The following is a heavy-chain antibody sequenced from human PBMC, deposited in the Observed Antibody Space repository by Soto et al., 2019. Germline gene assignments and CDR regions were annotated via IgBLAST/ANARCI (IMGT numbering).Heavy chain of an antibody. CDR1: GVSVSTNTQY. V-gene: IGHV4-39*07. J-gene: IGHJ6*02. Sequence: SETLSLTCTVSGVSVSTNTQYWGWIRQSPGKGLEWIGSIYYGGRTYYNPSLKSRVTMSVDTSKKQFSLKLTSVTAADTAVYYCARYSSNWFQTEGMDVWGQGTTVTVSS. D-gene: IGHD6-13*01. CDR3: ARYSSNWFQTEGMDV. CDR2: IYYGGRT.